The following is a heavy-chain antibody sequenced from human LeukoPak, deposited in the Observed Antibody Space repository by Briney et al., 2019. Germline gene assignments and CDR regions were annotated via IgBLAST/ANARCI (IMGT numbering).Heavy chain of an antibody. CDR2: IRSNGDTT. J-gene: IGHJ4*02. V-gene: IGHV3-23*01. CDR1: GFNFSNYA. Sequence: PGGSLTLSCEASGFNFSNYAMRWVRQSPDKGLEWISMIRSNGDTTHYSDSVRGRFSISSDNSKNTVYLPMHSLRAEDTAVYYCARGLLVHYYGSGSYRIRAGFDYWGQGTLVTVSS. D-gene: IGHD3-10*01. CDR3: ARGLLVHYYGSGSYRIRAGFDY.